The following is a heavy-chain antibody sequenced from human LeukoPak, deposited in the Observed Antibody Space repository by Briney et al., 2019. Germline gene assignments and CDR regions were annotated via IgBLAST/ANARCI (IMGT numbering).Heavy chain of an antibody. D-gene: IGHD2-15*01. CDR1: GGSISSYY. Sequence: SETLSLTCTVSGGSISSYYWSWIRQPPGKGLEWIGYIYYSGSTNYNPSLKSRVTISVDTSKNQFSLKLSSVTAADTAVYYCARVEYCNVGNCYFRPGAYWGRGTLVTVSS. V-gene: IGHV4-59*01. CDR2: IYYSGST. CDR3: ARVEYCNVGNCYFRPGAY. J-gene: IGHJ4*02.